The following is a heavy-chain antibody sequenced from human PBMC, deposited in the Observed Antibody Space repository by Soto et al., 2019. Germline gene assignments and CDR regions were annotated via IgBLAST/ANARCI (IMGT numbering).Heavy chain of an antibody. CDR1: GFSLSADGVG. D-gene: IGHD2-2*01. J-gene: IGHJ3*01. CDR2: IYWDDDQ. Sequence: QITLKESGPTLVKPTQTLTLTCTFSGFSLSADGVGVGWIRQPPGKALEWLALIYWDDDQRYSPSLKTRLTITKATSKNPVVLTMTNMDPVDTATYYCAHAYGGTSWPNDAFDVWGQGTVVTVSS. CDR3: AHAYGGTSWPNDAFDV. V-gene: IGHV2-5*02.